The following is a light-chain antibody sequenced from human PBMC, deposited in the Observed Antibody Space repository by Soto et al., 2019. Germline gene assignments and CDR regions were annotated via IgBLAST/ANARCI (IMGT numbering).Light chain of an antibody. V-gene: IGKV3-11*01. CDR1: QNIRSH. CDR2: GAS. Sequence: EIVLTQSPATLSLSPGERATLSCKASQNIRSHLAWYLQKPGQPPRLLIFGASNRATGSPARFSGSGSGTEFTLTISSLEPADAGLYYCQQRSDWPLTFGGGARVEVK. J-gene: IGKJ4*01. CDR3: QQRSDWPLT.